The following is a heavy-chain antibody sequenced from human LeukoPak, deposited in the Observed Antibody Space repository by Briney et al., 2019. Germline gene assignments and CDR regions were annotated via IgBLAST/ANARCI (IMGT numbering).Heavy chain of an antibody. CDR2: ISDSGNT. CDR3: ARQGDGGRAYDH. V-gene: IGHV4-39*01. D-gene: IGHD4-23*01. CDR1: GASINNSTYY. Sequence: SETLSLTCTVSGASINNSTYYWGWIRQPPGKGLEWIGTISDSGNTYFNPSLRSRVTISVDASKNQLSLKVTSVTAADTAVYYCARQGDGGRAYDHWGQGTLVTVSS. J-gene: IGHJ4*02.